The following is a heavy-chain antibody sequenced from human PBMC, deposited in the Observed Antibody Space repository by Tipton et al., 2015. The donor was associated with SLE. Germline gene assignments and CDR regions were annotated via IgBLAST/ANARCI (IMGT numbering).Heavy chain of an antibody. CDR2: VSGSGGNT. D-gene: IGHD3-3*01. V-gene: IGHV3-23*01. CDR3: AKVRSFGRFLEWLGDPFDI. Sequence: SLRLSCAASGFSFSSYAMSWVRQAPGKGLEWVSAVSGSGGNTYYADSVKGRFTMSRDNSKNTLFLQMNSLRAEDTAVYYCAKVRSFGRFLEWLGDPFDIWGQGTMVTVSS. J-gene: IGHJ3*02. CDR1: GFSFSSYA.